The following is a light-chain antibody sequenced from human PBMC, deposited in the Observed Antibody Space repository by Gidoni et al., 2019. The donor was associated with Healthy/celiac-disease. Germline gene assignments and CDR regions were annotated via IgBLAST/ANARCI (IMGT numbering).Light chain of an antibody. Sequence: DIQITQSPSSLSTSVGDRVTITCEASQDISNYLYWYQQKPGKAPKLLIYDSSKLETGVSSMCSGSGSAKYSTSISSSLQPEDIATYYCQQYDNPSLTFGGGTKVEIK. CDR3: QQYDNPSLT. CDR2: DSS. V-gene: IGKV1-33*01. J-gene: IGKJ4*01. CDR1: QDISNY.